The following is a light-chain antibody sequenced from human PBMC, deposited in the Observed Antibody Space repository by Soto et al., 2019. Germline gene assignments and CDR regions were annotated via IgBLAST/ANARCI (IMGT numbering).Light chain of an antibody. V-gene: IGLV2-23*01. CDR1: SSDVGSYNL. CDR2: EGS. CDR3: CSYAGSSTPYV. J-gene: IGLJ1*01. Sequence: QSLLTHPASLSGSPGQSITISCTGTSSDVGSYNLVSWYQQHPGKAPKLMIYEGSKRPSGVSNRFSGSKSGNTASLTISGLQAEDEADYYCCSYAGSSTPYVFGTGTKVT.